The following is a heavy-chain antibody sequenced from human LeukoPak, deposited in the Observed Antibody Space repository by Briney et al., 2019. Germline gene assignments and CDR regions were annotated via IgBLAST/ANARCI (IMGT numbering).Heavy chain of an antibody. CDR2: INHNGNVN. D-gene: IGHD7-27*01. CDR3: ARDLAWGGY. CDR1: GFTFSSYW. J-gene: IGHJ4*02. Sequence: GGSLRLSCAASGFTFSSYWMNWARQAPGKGLEWVASINHNGNVNYYVDSVKGRFTISRDNAKNSLYLQMSNLRAEDTAVYYCARDLAWGGYWGQGTLVTVSS. V-gene: IGHV3-7*01.